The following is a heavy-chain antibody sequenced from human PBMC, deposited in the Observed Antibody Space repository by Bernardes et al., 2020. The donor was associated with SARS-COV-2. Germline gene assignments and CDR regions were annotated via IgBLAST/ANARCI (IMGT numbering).Heavy chain of an antibody. V-gene: IGHV3-21*06. CDR2: IRSSNVYP. Sequence: GGSLRLSCAASGFTFRRYSMNWVRQAPGKGLEWVSSIRSSNVYPNYADSVKGRFTISRDNAENSVYLQMNSLTAADTGVYYCARDRSVIAATGGFDYWGQGVLVTVSS. D-gene: IGHD6-13*01. CDR3: ARDRSVIAATGGFDY. J-gene: IGHJ4*02. CDR1: GFTFRRYS.